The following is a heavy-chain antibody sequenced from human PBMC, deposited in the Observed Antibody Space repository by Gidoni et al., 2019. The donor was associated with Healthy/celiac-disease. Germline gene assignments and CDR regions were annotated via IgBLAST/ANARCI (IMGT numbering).Heavy chain of an antibody. D-gene: IGHD5-12*01. Sequence: QLQLQESGPGLVKPSETLSLTCTVSGGSISSSSYYWGWIRQPPGKGLEWIGSIYYSGSTYYNPSLKSRVTISVDTSKNQFSLKLSSVTAADTAVYYCARHDERWLQPLAFDIWGQGTMVTVSS. V-gene: IGHV4-39*01. CDR1: GGSISSSSYY. CDR3: ARHDERWLQPLAFDI. CDR2: IYYSGST. J-gene: IGHJ3*02.